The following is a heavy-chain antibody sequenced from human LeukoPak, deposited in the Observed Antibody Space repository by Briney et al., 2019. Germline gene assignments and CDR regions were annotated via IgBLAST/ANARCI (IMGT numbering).Heavy chain of an antibody. V-gene: IGHV3-43*01. CDR3: ARVLHKRNYDSGVYYGY. CDR1: GFSFAEYT. J-gene: IGHJ4*02. D-gene: IGHD3-22*01. CDR2: ISWDGGNT. Sequence: GGSLRLSCAASGFSFAEYTMHWVRQAPGKGLEWVSLISWDGGNTYYADSVKGRFTISRDNAKSSLYLQMNSLRAEDTAVYYCARVLHKRNYDSGVYYGYWGQGTLVTVSS.